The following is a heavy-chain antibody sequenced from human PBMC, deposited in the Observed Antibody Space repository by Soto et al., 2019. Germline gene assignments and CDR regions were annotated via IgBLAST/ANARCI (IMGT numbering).Heavy chain of an antibody. Sequence: EVQLVETGGGLIQPGGSLRLSCAASGFTVSSNYMSWVRQAPGKGLEWVSVIYSGGSTYYADSVKGRFTISRDNSKNTLYLQMNSLRAEDTAVYYCARDNPWEYGMDVWGQGTTVTVSS. CDR2: IYSGGST. V-gene: IGHV3-53*02. CDR1: GFTVSSNY. D-gene: IGHD1-26*01. CDR3: ARDNPWEYGMDV. J-gene: IGHJ6*02.